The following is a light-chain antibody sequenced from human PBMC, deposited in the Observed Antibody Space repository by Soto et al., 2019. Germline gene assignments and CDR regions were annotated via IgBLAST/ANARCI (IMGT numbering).Light chain of an antibody. V-gene: IGKV3-15*01. CDR2: GVS. CDR3: QSYNDWPFA. CDR1: ESLSYF. Sequence: EIVLTQSPATLSVSPGERVTLSCRASESLSYFLAWYQHKPGQSLRLLIYGVSTRVAGVPSRFSGGGSATDFTLTISSLQSEDFAVYYCQSYNDWPFAFGQGTKLEI. J-gene: IGKJ2*01.